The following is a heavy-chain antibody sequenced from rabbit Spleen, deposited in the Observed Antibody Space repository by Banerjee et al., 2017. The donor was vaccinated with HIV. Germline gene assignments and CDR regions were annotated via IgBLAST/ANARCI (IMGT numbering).Heavy chain of an antibody. CDR1: GFSFSSSYY. Sequence: QQQLEESGGGLVQPEGSLTLTCTASGFSFSSSYYMCWVRQAPGKGLELIACIYTRGGTYYASWAKGRFTITRSTSLNTVTLQMTSLTVADTATYFCARGLSRSNLWGPGTLVTVS. CDR2: IYTRGGT. CDR3: ARGLSRSNL. V-gene: IGHV1S43*01. J-gene: IGHJ4*01. D-gene: IGHD1-1*01.